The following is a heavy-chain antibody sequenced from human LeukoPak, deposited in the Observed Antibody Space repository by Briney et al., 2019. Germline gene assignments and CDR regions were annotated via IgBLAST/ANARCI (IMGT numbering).Heavy chain of an antibody. CDR1: GFPFSRYW. V-gene: IGHV3-7*04. J-gene: IGHJ4*02. D-gene: IGHD6-13*01. CDR3: ARLAAGSDYFDY. CDR2: IKPDGSEK. Sequence: GGSLRLSCAASGFPFSRYWMSWVRQAPGKGLEWVANIKPDGSEKHYVDSVKGRFAFSRDNAKNSLYLQMNGLRAEDMAVYYCARLAAGSDYFDYWGQGTLVTVSS.